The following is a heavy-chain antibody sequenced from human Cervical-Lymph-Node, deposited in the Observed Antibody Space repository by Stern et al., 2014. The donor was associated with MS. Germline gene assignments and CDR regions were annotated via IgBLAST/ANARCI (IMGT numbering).Heavy chain of an antibody. CDR1: GFTVSRDY. J-gene: IGHJ4*02. CDR2: ITNVGST. V-gene: IGHV3-53*01. CDR3: ARDTSSPERSDW. Sequence: EVQLVESGGGVIQPGGSLRLSCTASGFTVSRDYMTLVRQAPGQGLEWVSLITNVGSTFYTDSVKGLFTISRDDSKNTVYLHMTSLRAEDTAMYYCARDTSSPERSDWWGQGTLVTVSS. D-gene: IGHD1-1*01.